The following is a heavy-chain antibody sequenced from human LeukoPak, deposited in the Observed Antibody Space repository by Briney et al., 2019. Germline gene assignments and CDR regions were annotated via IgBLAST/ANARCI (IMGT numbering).Heavy chain of an antibody. D-gene: IGHD6-6*01. J-gene: IGHJ5*02. V-gene: IGHV4-4*07. CDR2: IYTSGST. CDR1: GGSISSYY. Sequence: SETLSLTCTVSGGSISSYYWSWIRQPAGKGLEWIGRIYTSGSTNYNPSLKSRVTMSVDTSKNQFSLKLSSVTAADTAVYYCARDRTSSWGYNWFDPWGQGTLVTVSS. CDR3: ARDRTSSWGYNWFDP.